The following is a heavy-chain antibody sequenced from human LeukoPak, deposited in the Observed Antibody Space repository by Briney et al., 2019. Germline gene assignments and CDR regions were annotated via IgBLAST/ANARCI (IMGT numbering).Heavy chain of an antibody. CDR3: ARDKFYDYVWGSYLDY. Sequence: LRLSCAAPGFTFSSYAMHWVRQAPGKGLEWVAVISYDGSNKYYADSVKGRFTISRDNSKNTLYLQMNSLRAEDTAVYYCARDKFYDYVWGSYLDYWGQGTLVTASS. CDR1: GFTFSSYA. J-gene: IGHJ4*02. CDR2: ISYDGSNK. D-gene: IGHD3-16*02. V-gene: IGHV3-30*04.